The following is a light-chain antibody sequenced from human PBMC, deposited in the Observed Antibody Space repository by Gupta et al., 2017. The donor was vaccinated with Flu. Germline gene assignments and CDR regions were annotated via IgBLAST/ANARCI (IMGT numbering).Light chain of an antibody. CDR2: RNA. CDR1: TSNIGSHT. CDR3: AAWGGRLIGLV. V-gene: IGLV1-44*01. Sequence: QSVLTQPPSASGTPGQRVTISCSGDTSNIGSHTVNWYQQLPGTAPKLLIHRNAQRPAGVPDRFSGSKTGTSASLDISGLQSEDEAEYYGAAWGGRLIGLVFGGGTKLTVL. J-gene: IGLJ2*01.